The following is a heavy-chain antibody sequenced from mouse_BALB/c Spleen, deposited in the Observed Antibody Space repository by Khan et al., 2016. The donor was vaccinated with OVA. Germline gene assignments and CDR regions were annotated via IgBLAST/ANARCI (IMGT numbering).Heavy chain of an antibody. Sequence: EVQLQQSGPELVKPGASVKMSCKTSGYTFTEYTLHWVKQSHGKSLEWIGVIDPKNGVTSYNQKFKVKATLTVDKSSSTAYMEFRSLTSEYSAVYYCGRDAGRYWGQGTSVTVST. CDR3: GRDAGRY. CDR2: IDPKNGVT. J-gene: IGHJ4*01. CDR1: GYTFTEYT. V-gene: IGHV1-22*01. D-gene: IGHD3-3*01.